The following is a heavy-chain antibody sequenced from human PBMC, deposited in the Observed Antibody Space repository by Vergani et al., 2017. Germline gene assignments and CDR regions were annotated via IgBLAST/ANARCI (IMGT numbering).Heavy chain of an antibody. CDR1: GYSFTSYW. V-gene: IGHV5-51*01. CDR3: ACSGVVVPAAIGAFDI. J-gene: IGHJ3*02. Sequence: EVQLVQSGAEVKKPGESLKISCKGSGYSFTSYWIGWVRQMPGKGLEWMGIIYPGDSDTRYSPSFQGQVTISADKSISPAYLQWSSLKASDTAMYYCACSGVVVPAAIGAFDIWGQGTMVTVSS. D-gene: IGHD2-2*01. CDR2: IYPGDSDT.